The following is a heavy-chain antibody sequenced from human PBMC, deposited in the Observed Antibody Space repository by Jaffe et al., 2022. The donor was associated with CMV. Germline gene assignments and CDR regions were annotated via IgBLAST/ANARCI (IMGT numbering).Heavy chain of an antibody. CDR3: TTDLARYYYGMDV. V-gene: IGHV3-15*01. J-gene: IGHJ6*02. CDR2: IKSKTDGGTT. CDR1: GFTFSNAW. Sequence: EVQLVESGGGLVKPGGSLRLSCAASGFTFSNAWMSWVRQAPGKGLEWVGRIKSKTDGGTTDYAAPVKGRFTISRDDSKNTLYLQMNSLKTEDTAVYYCTTDLARYYYGMDVWGQGTTVTVSS.